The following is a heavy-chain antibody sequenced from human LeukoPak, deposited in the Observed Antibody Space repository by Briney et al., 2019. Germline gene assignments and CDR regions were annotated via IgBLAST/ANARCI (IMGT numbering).Heavy chain of an antibody. CDR3: ARVRADSSSWVHNWFDP. CDR2: INWNGGST. CDR1: GFTFDDYG. D-gene: IGHD6-13*01. V-gene: IGHV3-20*04. Sequence: PGGSLRLSCAASGFTFDDYGMSWVRQAPGKGLEWVSGINWNGGSTGYADSVKGRFTISRDNAKNSLYLQMNSLRAEDTALYYCARVRADSSSWVHNWFDPWGQGTLVTVSS. J-gene: IGHJ5*02.